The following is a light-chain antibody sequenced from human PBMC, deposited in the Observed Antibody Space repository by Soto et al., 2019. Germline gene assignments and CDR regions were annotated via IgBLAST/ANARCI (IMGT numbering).Light chain of an antibody. J-gene: IGLJ2*01. CDR1: SSDVGGYHS. CDR2: EVS. Sequence: QSALTQPASVSGSPGQSITIYCTGTSSDVGGYHSVSWYQQHPGIAPKLMIYEVSNRPSGVSNRFSGSKSGNTASLTISGLQAEDEADYYCSSYTTSSTRVFGGGTKITVL. CDR3: SSYTTSSTRV. V-gene: IGLV2-14*01.